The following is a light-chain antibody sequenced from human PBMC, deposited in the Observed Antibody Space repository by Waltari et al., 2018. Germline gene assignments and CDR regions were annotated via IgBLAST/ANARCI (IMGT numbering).Light chain of an antibody. CDR1: QSVRTN. V-gene: IGKV3-15*01. Sequence: EIVMTQSPVTLSVSPGERAALSCRPSQSVRTNLAWYQQRPGQTPRLLIYGTSTRATEIPARFSGSGSGTEFTLTISSLQSEDFAVYYCQQYNDWPYTFGQGTKVEIK. J-gene: IGKJ2*01. CDR2: GTS. CDR3: QQYNDWPYT.